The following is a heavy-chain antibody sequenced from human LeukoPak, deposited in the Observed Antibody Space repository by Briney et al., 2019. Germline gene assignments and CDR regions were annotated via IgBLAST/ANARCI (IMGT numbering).Heavy chain of an antibody. CDR3: ARGLMTTVTEFDY. J-gene: IGHJ4*02. V-gene: IGHV1-69*13. CDR2: IIPIFGTA. CDR1: GGTFISYA. D-gene: IGHD4-17*01. Sequence: GASVKVSCKASGGTFISYAISWVRQAPGQGLEWMGGIIPIFGTANYAQKFQGRVTITADESTSTAYMELSSLRSEDTAVYYCARGLMTTVTEFDYWGQGTLVTVSP.